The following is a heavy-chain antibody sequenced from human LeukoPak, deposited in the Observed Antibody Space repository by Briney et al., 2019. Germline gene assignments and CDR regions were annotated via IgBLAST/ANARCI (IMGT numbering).Heavy chain of an antibody. CDR1: GFTFSSYA. CDR2: ISGSEGTT. D-gene: IGHD6-13*01. V-gene: IGHV3-23*01. J-gene: IGHJ4*02. CDR3: ARAYSNIWYFFDY. Sequence: GGSLRLSCAVSGFTFSSYAMSWVRQAPGKGLEWVSVISGSEGTTYCADSVKGRFTISRDNSKNTLYVQMNSLRAEDTAVYYCARAYSNIWYFFDYWGQGSLVTVSS.